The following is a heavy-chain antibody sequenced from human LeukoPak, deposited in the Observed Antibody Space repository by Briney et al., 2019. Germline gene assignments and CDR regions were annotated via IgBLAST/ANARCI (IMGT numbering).Heavy chain of an antibody. Sequence: GRSLRLSCAASGFTFSSYGMHWVRQAPGKGLEWVAVISYDGSNKYYADSVKGRFTISRDNSKNTLYLQMNSLRAEDTAVYYCAKDSHYGSGSYYDKPPNFDYWGQGTLVTVSS. V-gene: IGHV3-30*18. CDR1: GFTFSSYG. CDR3: AKDSHYGSGSYYDKPPNFDY. D-gene: IGHD3-10*01. CDR2: ISYDGSNK. J-gene: IGHJ4*02.